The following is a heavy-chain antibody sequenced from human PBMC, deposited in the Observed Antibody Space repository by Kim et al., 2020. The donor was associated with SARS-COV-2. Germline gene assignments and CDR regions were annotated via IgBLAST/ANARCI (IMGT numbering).Heavy chain of an antibody. D-gene: IGHD3-10*01. J-gene: IGHJ4*02. CDR1: GFTFSSYS. CDR2: ISSSSSYI. V-gene: IGHV3-21*01. Sequence: GGSLRLSCAASGFTFSSYSMNWVRQAPGKGLEWVSSISSSSSYIYYADSVKGRFTISRDNAKNSLYLQMNSLRAEDTAVYYCARDAVTMVRGVIGYWGQGTLVTVSS. CDR3: ARDAVTMVRGVIGY.